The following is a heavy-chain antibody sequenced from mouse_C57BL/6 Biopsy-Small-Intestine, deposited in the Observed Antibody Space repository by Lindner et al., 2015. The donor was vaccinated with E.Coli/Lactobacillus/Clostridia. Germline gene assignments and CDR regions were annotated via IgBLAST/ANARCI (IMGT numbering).Heavy chain of an antibody. J-gene: IGHJ2*01. D-gene: IGHD4-1*01. CDR1: GYAFTNYL. V-gene: IGHV1-54*01. CDR2: INPGSGGT. Sequence: VQLQESGAELVRPGTSVKVSCKASGYAFTNYLIEWVKQRPGQGLEWIGVINPGSGGTNYNEKFKGKATLTADKSSSTAYMQLSSLTSEDSAVYFCARGGPRTGRAYFDYWGQGTTLTASS. CDR3: ARGGPRTGRAYFDY.